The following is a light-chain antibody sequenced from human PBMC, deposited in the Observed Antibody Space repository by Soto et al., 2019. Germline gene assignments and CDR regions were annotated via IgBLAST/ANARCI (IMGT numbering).Light chain of an antibody. J-gene: IGLJ3*02. CDR1: KNDVGAYNY. CDR3: ASYTVSHTRV. CDR2: EVN. V-gene: IGLV2-14*01. Sequence: QYVLTQPASVSGSPGQSITISCTGSKNDVGAYNYVSWYQQHPGKAPKLIIYEVNNQPSGVSHRFSGPKSGNTASLTLSGLQADDEADYYCASYTVSHTRVFGGGTQLTVL.